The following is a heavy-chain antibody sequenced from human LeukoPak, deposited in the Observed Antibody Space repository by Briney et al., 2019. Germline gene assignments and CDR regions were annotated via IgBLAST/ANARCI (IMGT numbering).Heavy chain of an antibody. J-gene: IGHJ4*02. CDR2: IRYDGSNK. CDR3: AKDIGMATIRHFDY. D-gene: IGHD5-24*01. V-gene: IGHV3-30*02. Sequence: PGGSLRLSCAASGFTFSSYGIHWVRQAPGKGLEWVAFIRYDGSNKYYADSVKGRFTISRDNSKNTLYLQMNSLRAEDTALYYCAKDIGMATIRHFDYWGQGTLVTVSS. CDR1: GFTFSSYG.